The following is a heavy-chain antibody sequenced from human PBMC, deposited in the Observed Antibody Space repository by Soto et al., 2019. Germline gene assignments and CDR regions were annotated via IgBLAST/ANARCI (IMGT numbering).Heavy chain of an antibody. J-gene: IGHJ6*03. CDR1: GFTFSSYS. CDR3: ARVYCSGGSCSLYYMDV. Sequence: GGSLRLSCAASGFTFSSYSMNWVRQAPGKGLEWVSSISSSSSYIYYADSVKGRFTISRDNAKNSLYLQMNSLRAEDTAVYYCARVYCSGGSCSLYYMDVWGKGTTVTVSS. D-gene: IGHD2-15*01. V-gene: IGHV3-21*01. CDR2: ISSSSSYI.